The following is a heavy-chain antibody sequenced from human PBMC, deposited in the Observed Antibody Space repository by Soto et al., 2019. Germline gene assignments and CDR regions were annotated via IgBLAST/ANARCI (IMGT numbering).Heavy chain of an antibody. CDR3: ARSYYDYIWGSYRPGNWFDP. J-gene: IGHJ5*02. D-gene: IGHD3-16*02. V-gene: IGHV4-34*01. Sequence: SETLSLTCAVYGGSFSGYYWSWIRQPPGKGLEWIGEINHSGSTNYNPSLKSRVTISVDTSKNQFSLKLSSVTAADTAVYYCARSYYDYIWGSYRPGNWFDPWGQGTLVTVSS. CDR1: GGSFSGYY. CDR2: INHSGST.